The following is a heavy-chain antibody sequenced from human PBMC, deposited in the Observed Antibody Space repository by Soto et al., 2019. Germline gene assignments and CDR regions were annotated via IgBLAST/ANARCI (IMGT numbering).Heavy chain of an antibody. CDR1: GSSLSASGVG. J-gene: IGHJ4*02. Sequence: QITLKESGPTLVKPTQTLTLTCTFSGSSLSASGVGVGWIRQPPGRALEWLALINWDDDKRYSPSLKSRLTITKGTRKTQVVLSMTNMDPVDTATYYCAHVVSTVTTRWGQGTLVTVSS. V-gene: IGHV2-5*02. D-gene: IGHD4-17*01. CDR2: INWDDDK. CDR3: AHVVSTVTTR.